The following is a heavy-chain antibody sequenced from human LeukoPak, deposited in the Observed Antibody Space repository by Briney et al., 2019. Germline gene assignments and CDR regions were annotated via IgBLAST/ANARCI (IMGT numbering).Heavy chain of an antibody. J-gene: IGHJ6*02. CDR2: LKHSGST. Sequence: SETLSLTCAVYGGSFSGYYWSWIRQPPGKGLEWIGELKHSGSTNYNPSLKSRVTISVDTSKNQFSLKLRSVTAADTAVYYCARVSQRVRGVIITPYGMDVWGQGTTVTAS. V-gene: IGHV4-34*01. CDR3: ARVSQRVRGVIITPYGMDV. CDR1: GGSFSGYY. D-gene: IGHD3-10*01.